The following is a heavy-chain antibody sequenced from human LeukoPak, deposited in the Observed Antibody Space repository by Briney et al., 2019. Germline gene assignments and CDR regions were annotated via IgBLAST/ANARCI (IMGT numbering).Heavy chain of an antibody. CDR3: ASLGYYYGLDV. V-gene: IGHV1-2*02. D-gene: IGHD3-16*01. J-gene: IGHJ6*02. CDR2: IGSNSGDT. CDR1: GYTFTDYY. Sequence: ASVKVSCKTSGYTFTDYYIHWVRQAPGQGLEWMGWIGSNSGDTNYAQKFQGRVTMTRDTSISTAYMELSRLRSDDTAVYYCASLGYYYGLDVWGQGTTVTVSS.